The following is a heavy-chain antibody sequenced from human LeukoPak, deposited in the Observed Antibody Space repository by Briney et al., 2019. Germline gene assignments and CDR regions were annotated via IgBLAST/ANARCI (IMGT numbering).Heavy chain of an antibody. CDR2: ISAYNGNT. J-gene: IGHJ4*02. D-gene: IGHD3-10*01. CDR3: ARWRWDYYGSRY. Sequence: ASVEVSCKASSYTFTSYGIGWVRQAPGQGLEWMGWISAYNGNTNYAQKLQGRVTMTTDTSTGTAYMELRSLRSDDTAVYYCARWRWDYYGSRYWGQGTLVTVSS. CDR1: SYTFTSYG. V-gene: IGHV1-18*01.